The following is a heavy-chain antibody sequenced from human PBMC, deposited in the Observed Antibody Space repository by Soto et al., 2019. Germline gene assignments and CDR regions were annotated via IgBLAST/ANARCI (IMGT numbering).Heavy chain of an antibody. CDR2: IIPISGTA. J-gene: IGHJ4*02. Sequence: GASVKVSCKASGGTFSSYAISWVRQAPGQGLEWMGGIIPISGTANYAQKFQGRVTITADESTSTAYMELSSLRSEDTAVYYCASCSSTSCYARFDYWGQGTLVTVSS. CDR3: ASCSSTSCYARFDY. V-gene: IGHV1-69*13. D-gene: IGHD2-2*01. CDR1: GGTFSSYA.